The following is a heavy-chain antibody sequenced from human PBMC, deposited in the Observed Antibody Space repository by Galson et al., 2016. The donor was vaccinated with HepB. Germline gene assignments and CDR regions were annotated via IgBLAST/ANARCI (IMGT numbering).Heavy chain of an antibody. CDR1: GFSFRNYV. Sequence: SLRLSCAASGFSFRNYVMNWVRQPPGKGLEWVAIISQDGSDTYYEDSVKGRFATSRDNSNNTMCLQMNSLRTGDTAMYYCTKERISIFGVTLVPDSGMDVWGQGTTVTVSS. J-gene: IGHJ6*02. CDR2: ISQDGSDT. V-gene: IGHV3-30*18. CDR3: TKERISIFGVTLVPDSGMDV. D-gene: IGHD3-3*01.